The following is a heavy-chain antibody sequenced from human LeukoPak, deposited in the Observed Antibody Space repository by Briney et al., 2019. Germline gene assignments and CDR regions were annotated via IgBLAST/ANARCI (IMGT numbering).Heavy chain of an antibody. V-gene: IGHV3-30-3*01. J-gene: IGHJ4*02. Sequence: SLRRSCAASGLTFSSYAMDWGGQAPGTWLAWVAVISYDGSNKYYADSVKGRFTISRDNSKNTLYLQMNSLRAEDTAVYYCARGGDYYDDEWDFDYWGQGTLVTVSS. CDR2: ISYDGSNK. CDR1: GLTFSSYA. D-gene: IGHD3-22*01. CDR3: ARGGDYYDDEWDFDY.